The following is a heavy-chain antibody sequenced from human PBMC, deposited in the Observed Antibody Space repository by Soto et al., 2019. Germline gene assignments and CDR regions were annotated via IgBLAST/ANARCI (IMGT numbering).Heavy chain of an antibody. J-gene: IGHJ3*02. CDR3: ARFSASIADRPDAFDI. CDR2: IYSGGST. Sequence: GESLKISCAASGFTVSSNYMSWVRQAPGEGLEWVSVIYSGGSTYYADSVKGRFTISRHNSKYTLYLQMNSLRAEDSAVYYCARFSASIADRPDAFDIWGQGTMVTVSS. D-gene: IGHD6-6*01. V-gene: IGHV3-53*04. CDR1: GFTVSSNY.